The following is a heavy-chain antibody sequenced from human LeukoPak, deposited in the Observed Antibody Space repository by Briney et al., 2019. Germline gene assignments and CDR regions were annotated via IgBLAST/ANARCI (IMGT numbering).Heavy chain of an antibody. J-gene: IGHJ5*02. CDR3: ARSESSGYYEWFDP. CDR1: GGSISSHY. V-gene: IGHV4-59*08. D-gene: IGHD3-22*01. CDR2: IYYTGST. Sequence: SETLSLTCIVSGGSISSHYWNWIRQPPGKGLEWIGNIYYTGSTKYNPSLKSRVTMSVDMSKHQVSLNLTSVTAIDTAIYYCARSESSGYYEWFDPWGQGTPVTVSS.